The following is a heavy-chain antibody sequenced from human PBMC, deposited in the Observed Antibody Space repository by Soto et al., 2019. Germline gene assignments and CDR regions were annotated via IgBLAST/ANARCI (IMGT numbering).Heavy chain of an antibody. J-gene: IGHJ4*02. D-gene: IGHD1-1*01. CDR1: GFIFSNAW. CDR3: VKEVEGFDY. Sequence: PGGSLRLSCTASGFIFSNAWINWVRQAPGKGLEWVSSITCTGRDMFYADSVKGRFTISRDNAENSLYLQMNSLRAEDTAVYYCVKEVEGFDYWGQGTPVTVSS. V-gene: IGHV3-21*01. CDR2: ITCTGRDM.